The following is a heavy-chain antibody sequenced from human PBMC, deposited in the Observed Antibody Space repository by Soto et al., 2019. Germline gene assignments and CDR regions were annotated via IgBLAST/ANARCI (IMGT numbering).Heavy chain of an antibody. V-gene: IGHV3-33*01. D-gene: IGHD3-10*01. CDR3: ARGSGSYYNVDYFDY. Sequence: QVQLVESGGGVVQPGRSLRLSCAASGFTFSSYGMHWVRQAPGKGLEWMAVIWYDGSNKYYADSVKGRFTISRDNSKNTLYRQMNSLRAEDTAVYYCARGSGSYYNVDYFDYWGQGTLVTVSS. CDR1: GFTFSSYG. J-gene: IGHJ4*02. CDR2: IWYDGSNK.